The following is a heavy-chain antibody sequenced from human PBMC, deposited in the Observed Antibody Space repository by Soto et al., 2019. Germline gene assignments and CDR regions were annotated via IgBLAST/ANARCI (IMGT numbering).Heavy chain of an antibody. Sequence: SETLSLTCTVSGGSISSYYWSWIRQPPGKGLEWIGYIYYSGSTNYNPSLKSRVTISVDTSKNQFFLKLSSVTAADTAVYYCAKRAGYSSGWYFDYWGQGTLVTVS. D-gene: IGHD6-19*01. J-gene: IGHJ4*02. CDR1: GGSISSYY. CDR2: IYYSGST. V-gene: IGHV4-59*01. CDR3: AKRAGYSSGWYFDY.